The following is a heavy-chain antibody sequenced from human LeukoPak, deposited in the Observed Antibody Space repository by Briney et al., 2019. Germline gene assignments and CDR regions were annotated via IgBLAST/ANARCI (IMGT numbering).Heavy chain of an antibody. CDR1: GFTFSSYS. D-gene: IGHD3-22*01. CDR3: GRDGGGYYYDSSLDY. J-gene: IGHJ4*02. CDR2: ISSSSSYI. Sequence: GGSLRLSCAASGFTFSSYSMNWVRQAPGKGLEWVSSISSSSSYIYYADSVKGRFTISRDNAKNSLYLQMNSLRAEDTAVYYCGRDGGGYYYDSSLDYWGQGTLVTVSS. V-gene: IGHV3-21*01.